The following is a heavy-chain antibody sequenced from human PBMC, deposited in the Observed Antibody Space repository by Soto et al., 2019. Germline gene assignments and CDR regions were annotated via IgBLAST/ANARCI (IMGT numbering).Heavy chain of an antibody. Sequence: GESLKISCTASGFMFSAYAMLWVRQAPGKGLEWVAAMSYDGTHRYYADSLKGRFTISRDNSKNTLFLQMSSLTSDDSAVYYCARDPSPYTSGWYGIDFWGLGTLVTVSS. V-gene: IGHV3-30-3*01. CDR2: MSYDGTHR. J-gene: IGHJ4*01. CDR1: GFMFSAYA. D-gene: IGHD6-19*01. CDR3: ARDPSPYTSGWYGIDF.